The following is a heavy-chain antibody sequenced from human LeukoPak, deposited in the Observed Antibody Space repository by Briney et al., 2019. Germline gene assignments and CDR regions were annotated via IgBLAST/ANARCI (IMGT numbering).Heavy chain of an antibody. CDR1: GFTFSSYE. V-gene: IGHV3-48*03. CDR3: ARSLLNFEVVIEYYYYIDV. D-gene: IGHD3-3*01. J-gene: IGHJ6*03. Sequence: GGSLRLSCAASGFTFSSYEMNWVRQAPGKGLEWVSYISSSGSTIYYADSVRGRFTISRDNAKNSLYLQMNSLRAEDTAVYYCARSLLNFEVVIEYYYYIDVWGKGTTVTVSS. CDR2: ISSSGSTI.